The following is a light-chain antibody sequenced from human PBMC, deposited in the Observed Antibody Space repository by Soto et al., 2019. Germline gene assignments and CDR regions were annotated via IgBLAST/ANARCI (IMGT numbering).Light chain of an antibody. J-gene: IGKJ1*01. CDR1: QGVTTN. CDR3: LQYHNLWA. V-gene: IGKV3-15*01. CDR2: DVS. Sequence: EIVMTQSPASLSVSPGERVTLSCRAGQGVTTNFAWYQQKSGQSPRLLIYDVSTRATGVPARFSGTGSETDFTLTISGLQSEDFTVYSCLQYHNLWAFGQGTKVDIK.